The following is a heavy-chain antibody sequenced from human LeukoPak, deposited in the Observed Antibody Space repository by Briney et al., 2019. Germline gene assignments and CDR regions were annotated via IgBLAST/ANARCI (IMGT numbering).Heavy chain of an antibody. D-gene: IGHD2-15*01. J-gene: IGHJ4*02. V-gene: IGHV3-23*01. CDR1: GFTFSTYA. CDR3: AKCASTSCYSPLDY. CDR2: ICGGGGAT. Sequence: GGSLRRSCAASGFTFSTYAMMWVRQAPGKGLEWVSAICGGGGATYCASSVKGRFTISRDDSKSTLFLQMNSLRAEDTAVYYCAKCASTSCYSPLDYWGQGTLVTVSS.